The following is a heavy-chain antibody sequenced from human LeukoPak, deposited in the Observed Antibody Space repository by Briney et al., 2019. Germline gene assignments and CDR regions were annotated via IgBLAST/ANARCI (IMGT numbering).Heavy chain of an antibody. V-gene: IGHV1-69*13. CDR2: IIPIFGTA. Sequence: PVKVSCKASGGTFSNYAIIWVRQAPGQGLEWMGGIIPIFGTASSAQKFQGRVTITADESTSTAYMELRSLGSDETAVYYCARVDLLTGYYFFDYWGQGTLVTVSS. D-gene: IGHD3-9*01. CDR3: ARVDLLTGYYFFDY. CDR1: GGTFSNYA. J-gene: IGHJ4*02.